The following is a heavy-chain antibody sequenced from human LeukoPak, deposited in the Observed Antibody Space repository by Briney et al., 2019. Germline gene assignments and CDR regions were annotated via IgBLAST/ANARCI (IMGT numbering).Heavy chain of an antibody. Sequence: GGSLRLSCAASGFTFSDYYMDWVRQAPGKGLEWVGRSRNKAKSYTTEYAASVKGRFTVSRDDSKNSLYLQMNSLRAEDTAVYYCARDKTIAAAGTASDYRGQGTLVTVSS. CDR2: SRNKAKSYTT. CDR1: GFTFSDYY. J-gene: IGHJ4*02. D-gene: IGHD6-13*01. CDR3: ARDKTIAAAGTASDY. V-gene: IGHV3-72*01.